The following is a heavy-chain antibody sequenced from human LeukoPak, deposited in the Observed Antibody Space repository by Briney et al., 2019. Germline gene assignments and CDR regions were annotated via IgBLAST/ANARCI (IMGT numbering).Heavy chain of an antibody. CDR3: TRDWGNSGYDSDFDY. D-gene: IGHD5-12*01. J-gene: IGHJ4*02. Sequence: GGSLRLSCTASGFTFGDYAMSWVRQAPGKGLEWVGFIRSKAYGGTTEYAASVKGRFTISRDDPKSIAYLQMNSLKTEDTAVYYCTRDWGNSGYDSDFDYWGQGTLVTVSS. CDR1: GFTFGDYA. CDR2: IRSKAYGGTT. V-gene: IGHV3-49*04.